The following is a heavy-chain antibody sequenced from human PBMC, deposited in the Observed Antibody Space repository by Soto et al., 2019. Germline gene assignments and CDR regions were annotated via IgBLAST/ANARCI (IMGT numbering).Heavy chain of an antibody. CDR2: LSTSGGTI. D-gene: IGHD2-2*01. V-gene: IGHV3-48*03. CDR1: GFNLNNFE. CDR3: ARARGMLPAAAISYGMDV. Sequence: EAQLEESGGGLVQPGGSLRLSCAASGFNLNNFEGNWVRQAPGKGLEWIAYLSTSGGTIYYADSVKCRFIISRDNANNRLSLHMNSLRGEDTAVYYCARARGMLPAAAISYGMDVSGQGTTVTVTS. J-gene: IGHJ6*02.